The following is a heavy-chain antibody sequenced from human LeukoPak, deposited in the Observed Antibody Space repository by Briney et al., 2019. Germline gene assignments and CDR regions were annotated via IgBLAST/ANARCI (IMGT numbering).Heavy chain of an antibody. J-gene: IGHJ5*02. CDR2: IYHSGST. CDR3: ARGRGYCSGGSCINWIDP. CDR1: GHSISSGYY. D-gene: IGHD2-15*01. Sequence: SETLSLTCAVSGHSISSGYYWGWIRQPPGKGLEWIGSIYHSGSTYYNPSLKSRVTISVDTSKNQFSLNLRSVTAADTAVYYCARGRGYCSGGSCINWIDPWGQGTLVTV. V-gene: IGHV4-38-2*01.